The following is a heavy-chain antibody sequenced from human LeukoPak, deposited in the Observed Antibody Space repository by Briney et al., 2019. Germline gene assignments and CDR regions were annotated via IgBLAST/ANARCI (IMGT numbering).Heavy chain of an antibody. Sequence: SSETLSLTCTVSGGPISSYYWSWIRQPAGKGLEWIGRIYTSGSTNYNPSLKRLITMSVGTSKNQFSLKLSAVTAADTAVYYCARDGGLRLGEPLDYWGQGTLVTVSS. CDR2: IYTSGST. D-gene: IGHD3-16*01. J-gene: IGHJ4*02. CDR3: ARDGGLRLGEPLDY. CDR1: GGPISSYY. V-gene: IGHV4-4*07.